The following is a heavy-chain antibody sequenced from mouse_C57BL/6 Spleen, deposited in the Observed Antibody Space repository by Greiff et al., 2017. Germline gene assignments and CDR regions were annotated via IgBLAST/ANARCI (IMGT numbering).Heavy chain of an antibody. Sequence: VQLQQSGPELVKPGASVKISCKASGYSFTDYNMNWVKQSNGKSLEWIGVINPNYGTTSYNQKFKGKATFTVDQSSSTAYMQLNSLTSEDSAVYYCATTVVAPYDYAMDYWGQGTSVTVSS. CDR2: INPNYGTT. J-gene: IGHJ4*01. V-gene: IGHV1-39*01. CDR1: GYSFTDYN. D-gene: IGHD1-1*01. CDR3: ATTVVAPYDYAMDY.